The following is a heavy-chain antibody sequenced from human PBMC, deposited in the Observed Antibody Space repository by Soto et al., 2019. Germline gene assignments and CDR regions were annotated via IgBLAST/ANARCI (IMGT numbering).Heavy chain of an antibody. V-gene: IGHV3-9*01. Sequence: GGSLRLSCAVSGFTFDDNPMRWVRPAPEKRLEWVSGINWKSDIGSADSVKGRFTISRDNAENSLYLQMNSLRAEDTALYYCAISQDRGGRTTFIYWGQGTQVAVCS. CDR3: AISQDRGGRTTFIY. CDR2: INWKSDI. D-gene: IGHD3-16*01. J-gene: IGHJ4*02. CDR1: GFTFDDNP.